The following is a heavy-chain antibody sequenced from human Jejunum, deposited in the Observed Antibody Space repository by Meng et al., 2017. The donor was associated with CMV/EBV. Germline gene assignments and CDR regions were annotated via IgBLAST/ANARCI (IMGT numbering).Heavy chain of an antibody. CDR3: AKDKGIRYLEWFSV. Sequence: SGRTFSNRGMHWVRRGPGRGLEWVAFIRNDGSEKCYADAGKGRFTISRDNSQNTMWLQMNSLRAEDTAVYYCAKDKGIRYLEWFSVRGQKTMVTVSS. J-gene: IGHJ4*02. CDR2: IRNDGSEK. V-gene: IGHV3-30*02. D-gene: IGHD3-3*01. CDR1: GRTFSNRG.